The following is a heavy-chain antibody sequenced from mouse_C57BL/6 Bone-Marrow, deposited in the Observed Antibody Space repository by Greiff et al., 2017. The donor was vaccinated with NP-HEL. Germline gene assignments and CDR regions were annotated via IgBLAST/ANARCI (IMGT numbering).Heavy chain of an antibody. D-gene: IGHD1-1*02. Sequence: EVQRVESGAELVKPGASVKLSCTASGFNITDYYMHWVKQRTEQGLEWIGRIDPEDGETKYAPKFQGKATITADTSSNTAYLQLSSLTSEDTAVYYCAREIGGPAMDYWGQGTSVTVSS. CDR1: GFNITDYY. J-gene: IGHJ4*01. CDR2: IDPEDGET. CDR3: AREIGGPAMDY. V-gene: IGHV14-2*01.